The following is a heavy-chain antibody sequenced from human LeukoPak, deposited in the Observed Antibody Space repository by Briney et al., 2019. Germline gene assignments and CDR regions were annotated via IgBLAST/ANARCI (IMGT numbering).Heavy chain of an antibody. CDR1: GATFSSYA. Sequence: ASVKASCKASGATFSSYAISWVRQAPGQGLEWMGGIIPIFGTANYAQKFQGRVTITADESTSTAYMERSSLRSEDTAVYYCARAKRELLPYSLDYWGQGTLVTVSS. CDR3: ARAKRELLPYSLDY. D-gene: IGHD1-26*01. CDR2: IIPIFGTA. J-gene: IGHJ4*02. V-gene: IGHV1-69*13.